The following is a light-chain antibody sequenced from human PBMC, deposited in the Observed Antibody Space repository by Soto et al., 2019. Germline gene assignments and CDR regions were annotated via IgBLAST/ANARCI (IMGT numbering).Light chain of an antibody. CDR3: QQYGSSPLLT. J-gene: IGKJ4*01. Sequence: DIVLTQSPGTLSLSPGERATLSCRASQSVSSSYLAWYQQKPGQAPRLLIYGASSRATGIPDRFSGSGSGTDFTLTIIRLEPEDFAVYYCQQYGSSPLLTFGGGTKVEIK. CDR1: QSVSSSY. V-gene: IGKV3-20*01. CDR2: GAS.